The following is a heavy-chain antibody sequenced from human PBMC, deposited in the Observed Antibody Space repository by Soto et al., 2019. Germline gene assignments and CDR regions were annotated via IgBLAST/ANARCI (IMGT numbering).Heavy chain of an antibody. Sequence: PGGSLRLSCAGSRFTFTNFGMHWVRQAPGKGLEWVAYISYDGNSKFYADSVKGRFTISRDDSQNTLFLQMSSLRAEDTAVYYCANLRTGRSFYHYYAMDVWGQGSTVPVSS. V-gene: IGHV3-30*18. CDR2: ISYDGNSK. J-gene: IGHJ6*02. CDR1: RFTFTNFG. CDR3: ANLRTGRSFYHYYAMDV.